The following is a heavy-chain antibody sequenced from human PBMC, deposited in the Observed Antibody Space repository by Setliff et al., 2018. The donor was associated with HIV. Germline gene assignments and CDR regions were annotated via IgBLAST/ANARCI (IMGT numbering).Heavy chain of an antibody. CDR3: ASEAWTSYRSSSGYYYYYMDV. CDR2: IYYSGTT. V-gene: IGHV4-61*01. Sequence: SETLSLTCTVSGDSVSSASCYWSWIRQPPGKGLEWIGYIYYSGTTKYNPSLKSRVTISVDTSKNQFSLKLSSVTAADTAVYYCASEAWTSYRSSSGYYYYYMDVWGNGTMVTVSS. D-gene: IGHD6-6*01. J-gene: IGHJ6*03. CDR1: GDSVSSASCY.